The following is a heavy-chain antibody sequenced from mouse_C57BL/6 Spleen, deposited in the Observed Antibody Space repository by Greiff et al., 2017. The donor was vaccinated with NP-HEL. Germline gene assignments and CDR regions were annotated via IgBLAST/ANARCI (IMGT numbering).Heavy chain of an antibody. Sequence: EVKLMESGGDLVKPGGSLKLSCAASGFTFSSYGMSWVRQTPDKRLEWVATISSGGSYTYYPDSVKGRFTISRDNAKNTLYLQMSSLKSEDTAMYYCARHGDGSSPYYFDYWGQGTTLTVSS. J-gene: IGHJ2*01. CDR2: ISSGGSYT. CDR3: ARHGDGSSPYYFDY. D-gene: IGHD1-1*01. V-gene: IGHV5-6*01. CDR1: GFTFSSYG.